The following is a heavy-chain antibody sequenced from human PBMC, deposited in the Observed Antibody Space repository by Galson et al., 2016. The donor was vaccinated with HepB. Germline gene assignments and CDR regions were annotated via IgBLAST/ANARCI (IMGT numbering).Heavy chain of an antibody. CDR2: IKEDGSEK. CDR1: AFTFNSYW. J-gene: IGHJ5*02. Sequence: SLRLSCAASAFTFNSYWMSWVRQAPGKGLEWVAYIKEDGSEKYHVDSVKGRFTISRDNAKNSLYLQMNSPRAEDTAVYYCVREGGRGGGSPWGQGALVTVSS. D-gene: IGHD3-16*01. V-gene: IGHV3-7*01. CDR3: VREGGRGGGSP.